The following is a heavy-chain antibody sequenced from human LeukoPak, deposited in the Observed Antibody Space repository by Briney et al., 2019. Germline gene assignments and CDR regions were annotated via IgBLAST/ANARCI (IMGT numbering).Heavy chain of an antibody. CDR2: ISSSGSTI. Sequence: PGGSLRLSCAASGFTFSSYEMNWVRQAPGKGLECVSYISSSGSTIYYADSVKGRFTISIDNAKNSLYLQMNSLRAEDTAVYYCARDTGHPPRAVPRLFDYWGQGTLVTVSS. CDR3: ARDTGHPPRAVPRLFDY. V-gene: IGHV3-48*03. D-gene: IGHD1-14*01. J-gene: IGHJ4*02. CDR1: GFTFSSYE.